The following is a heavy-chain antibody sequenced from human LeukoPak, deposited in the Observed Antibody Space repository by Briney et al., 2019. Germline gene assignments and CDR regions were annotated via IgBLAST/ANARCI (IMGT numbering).Heavy chain of an antibody. CDR2: IYHSGST. CDR1: GGSISSSNW. CDR3: ARVEYGDYGWFDP. V-gene: IGHV4-4*02. D-gene: IGHD4-17*01. Sequence: SETLSLTCAVSGGSISSSNWWSWVRQPPGKGLEWIGEIYHSGSTNYNPSLKSRVTISVDKSKNQFSLKLISLTAADTAAYYCARVEYGDYGWFDPWGQGTLVTVSS. J-gene: IGHJ5*02.